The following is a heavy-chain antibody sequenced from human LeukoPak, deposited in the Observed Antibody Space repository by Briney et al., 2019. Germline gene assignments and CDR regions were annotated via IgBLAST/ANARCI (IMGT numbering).Heavy chain of an antibody. CDR2: IIPIFGTA. J-gene: IGHJ4*02. D-gene: IGHD5-24*01. CDR1: GGTFSSYA. V-gene: IGHV1-69*05. Sequence: GASVKVSCKASGGTFSSYAISWVRQAPGQGLEWMGGIIPIFGTANYAQKFQGRVTITTDESTSTAYMEPSSLRSEDTAVYYCARDRVDGYNSLDYWGQGTLVTVSS. CDR3: ARDRVDGYNSLDY.